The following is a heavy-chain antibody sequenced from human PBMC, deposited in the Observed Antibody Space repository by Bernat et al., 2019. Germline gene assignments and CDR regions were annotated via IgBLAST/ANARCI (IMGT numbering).Heavy chain of an antibody. CDR3: ARGGSSSWFLDP. J-gene: IGHJ5*02. CDR1: GGSISSYY. Sequence: QVQLQESGPGLVKPSETLSLTCTVSGGSISSYYWSWIRQPPGKGLEWIGYIYYSGSTNYNPSLKSRVTISVDTSKNQFSLKLSSVTAADTAVYYCARGGSSSWFLDPWGQGTLVTVSS. V-gene: IGHV4-59*08. CDR2: IYYSGST. D-gene: IGHD6-13*01.